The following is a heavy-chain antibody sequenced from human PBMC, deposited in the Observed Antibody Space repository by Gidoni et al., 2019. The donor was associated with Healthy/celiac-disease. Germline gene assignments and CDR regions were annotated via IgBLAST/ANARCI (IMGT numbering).Heavy chain of an antibody. CDR2: SIGSGGST. Sequence: EVQMLESGGGLVQPGGSLRLSWSASGFTFSSYAMSWVRQAPGKGREWVSSSIGSGGSTYYADSVKGRFTISRDNSKNTLYLQMNSLRAEDTAVYYCAKDSLTMGATKGGFDYWGQGTLVTVSS. V-gene: IGHV3-23*01. CDR1: GFTFSSYA. CDR3: AKDSLTMGATKGGFDY. D-gene: IGHD1-26*01. J-gene: IGHJ4*02.